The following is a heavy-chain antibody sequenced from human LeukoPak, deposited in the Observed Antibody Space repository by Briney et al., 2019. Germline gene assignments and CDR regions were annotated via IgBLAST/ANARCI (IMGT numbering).Heavy chain of an antibody. CDR1: GGTFSSYA. CDR2: INPNSGGT. J-gene: IGHJ5*02. D-gene: IGHD2-2*01. CDR3: ARVVVVPAASEKGGNWFDP. V-gene: IGHV1-2*02. Sequence: AASVKVSCKASGGTFSSYAISWVRQAPGQGLEWMGWINPNSGGTNYAQKLQGRVTMTRDTSISTAYMALSRLRSDDTAVYYCARVVVVPAASEKGGNWFDPWGQGTLVTVSS.